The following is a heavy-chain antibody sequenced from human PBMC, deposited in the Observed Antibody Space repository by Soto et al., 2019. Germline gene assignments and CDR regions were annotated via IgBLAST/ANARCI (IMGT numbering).Heavy chain of an antibody. V-gene: IGHV3-9*01. CDR2: ISWNSGSI. Sequence: PGGSLRLSCAASGFTFDDYAMHWVRQAPGKGLEWVSGISWNSGSIGYADSVKGRFTISRDNSKDTLYLQMNSLRAEDTAVYYCAKEISGGSCYWGQGTLVTVSS. J-gene: IGHJ4*02. CDR1: GFTFDDYA. CDR3: AKEISGGSCY. D-gene: IGHD2-15*01.